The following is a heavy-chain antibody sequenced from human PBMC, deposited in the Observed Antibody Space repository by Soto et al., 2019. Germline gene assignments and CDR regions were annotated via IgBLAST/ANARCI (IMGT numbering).Heavy chain of an antibody. CDR3: ARDRWNREYCSSTSCYLNYYGMDV. D-gene: IGHD2-2*01. J-gene: IGHJ6*02. CDR2: ISSSSSYI. V-gene: IGHV3-21*01. CDR1: GFTFSSYS. Sequence: GGSLRLSCAASGFTFSSYSMNWVRQAPGKGLEWVSSISSSSSYIYYADSVKGRFTISRDNAKNSLYLQMNSLRAEDTAVYYCARDRWNREYCSSTSCYLNYYGMDVWRQGTTVTVA.